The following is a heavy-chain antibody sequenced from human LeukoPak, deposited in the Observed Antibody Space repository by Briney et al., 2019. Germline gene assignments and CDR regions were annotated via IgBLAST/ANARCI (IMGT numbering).Heavy chain of an antibody. J-gene: IGHJ4*02. V-gene: IGHV3-30*18. CDR1: GFTFSTYG. D-gene: IGHD2-21*01. Sequence: GGPLRLSCAASGFTFSTYGMHWVRQAPGKGLEWVAVISYDGSNEYYADSVKGRFTISRDNSKNTLYLQMSSLRAEDTAVYYCAKEFNRGLPDYWGQGTLVTVPS. CDR2: ISYDGSNE. CDR3: AKEFNRGLPDY.